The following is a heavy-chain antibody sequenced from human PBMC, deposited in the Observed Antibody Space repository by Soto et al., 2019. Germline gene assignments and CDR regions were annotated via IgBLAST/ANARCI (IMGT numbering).Heavy chain of an antibody. V-gene: IGHV4-39*01. CDR1: GGSISSSSYY. J-gene: IGHJ4*02. CDR2: IYYSGST. CDR3: PRGGSYRGSYYYYFDY. D-gene: IGHD1-26*01. Sequence: SETLSLTCTVSGGSISSSSYYWGWIRQPPGKGLEWIGSIYYSGSTYYNPSLKSRVTISVDTSKNQFSLKLSSVTAADTTVYYCPRGGSYRGSYYYYFDYWGQGTLVTVSS.